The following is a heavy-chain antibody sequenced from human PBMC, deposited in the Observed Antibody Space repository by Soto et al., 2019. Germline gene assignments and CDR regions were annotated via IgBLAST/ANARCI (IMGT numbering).Heavy chain of an antibody. J-gene: IGHJ5*02. Sequence: QVQLQQWGAGLLKPSETLSLTCAVYGGSFSGYYWSWIRQPPGKGLEWIGEINHSGSTNYNPSLKRRVTISVDTSKNQFSLKLSSVTAADTAVYYCARLGVASGFDPWGQGTLVTVSS. D-gene: IGHD6-19*01. CDR2: INHSGST. CDR3: ARLGVASGFDP. CDR1: GGSFSGYY. V-gene: IGHV4-34*01.